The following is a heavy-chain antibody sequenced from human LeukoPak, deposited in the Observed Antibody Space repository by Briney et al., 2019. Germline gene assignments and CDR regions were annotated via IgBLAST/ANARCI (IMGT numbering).Heavy chain of an antibody. D-gene: IGHD2-21*01. CDR1: GVSISSYY. J-gene: IGHJ4*02. Sequence: SETLSLTCTVSGVSISSYYWSWIRQPAGKGLEWIGYIYYSGSTYYNPSLKSRVTISVDTSKNQFSLKLSSVTAADTAVYYRASCVGSYCDYWGQGTLVTVSS. CDR2: IYYSGST. V-gene: IGHV4-59*12. CDR3: ASCVGSYCDY.